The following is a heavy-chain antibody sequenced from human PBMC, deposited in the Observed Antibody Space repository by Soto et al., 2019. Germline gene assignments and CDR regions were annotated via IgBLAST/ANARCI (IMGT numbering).Heavy chain of an antibody. Sequence: EVQLLESGGGLVQPGGSLRLSCAASGFTFSTYAMNWVRQAPGNGLEWVSAISGSGGSIHYADSVKGRFTISRDNSKNTLYLQMTSLTDEDTAVYHCVKGYWKGDVWGQGTTVTVSS. V-gene: IGHV3-23*01. J-gene: IGHJ6*02. CDR1: GFTFSTYA. CDR3: VKGYWKGDV. CDR2: ISGSGGSI. D-gene: IGHD1-1*01.